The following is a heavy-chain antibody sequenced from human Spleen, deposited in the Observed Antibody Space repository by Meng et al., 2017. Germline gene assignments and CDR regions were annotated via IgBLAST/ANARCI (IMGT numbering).Heavy chain of an antibody. Sequence: GESLKISCAASGFTFDDYGMSWVRQAPGKGLEWVSGINWNGGSTGYADSVKGRFTISRDNAKNSLYLQMNSLRAEDTALYYCARDRVMTTVAYGNAFDIWGQGTMVTVSS. V-gene: IGHV3-20*04. J-gene: IGHJ3*02. CDR3: ARDRVMTTVAYGNAFDI. D-gene: IGHD4-23*01. CDR2: INWNGGST. CDR1: GFTFDDYG.